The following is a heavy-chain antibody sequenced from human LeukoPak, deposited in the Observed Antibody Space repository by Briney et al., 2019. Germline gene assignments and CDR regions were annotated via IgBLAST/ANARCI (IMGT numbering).Heavy chain of an antibody. Sequence: PGGSLRLSCAASGFIFSSYGMHWVRQAPDKGLEWVAFIRYDGSRKYYADSVKGRFTISRDNSKNTLYLQMNSLRAEDTAVYYCAKQYSSGWYYFDYWGQGTLVTVSS. CDR1: GFIFSSYG. CDR2: IRYDGSRK. J-gene: IGHJ4*02. CDR3: AKQYSSGWYYFDY. V-gene: IGHV3-30*02. D-gene: IGHD6-19*01.